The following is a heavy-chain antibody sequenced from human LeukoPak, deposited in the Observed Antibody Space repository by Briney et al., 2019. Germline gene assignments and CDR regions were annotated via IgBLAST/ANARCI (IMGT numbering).Heavy chain of an antibody. D-gene: IGHD3-3*01. CDR1: GFTFSSYG. V-gene: IGHV3-33*01. CDR3: ARGLSGYYQPHFDY. Sequence: PGGSLRLSCAASGFTFSSYGMHWVRQAPGKGLEWVAVIWYDGSNKYYADSVKGRFTISRDNSKNTLYLQMNSLRAEDTAVYNCARGLSGYYQPHFDYWGQGTLVTVSS. J-gene: IGHJ4*02. CDR2: IWYDGSNK.